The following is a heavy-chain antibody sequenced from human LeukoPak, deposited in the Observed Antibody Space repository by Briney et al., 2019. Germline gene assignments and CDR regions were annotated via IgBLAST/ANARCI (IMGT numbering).Heavy chain of an antibody. Sequence: SVKVSCKASGGTFSSYGISWVRQAPGQGLEWMGGIIPIFGTANYAQKFQGRVTITADESTSTAYMELSSLRSEDTAVYYCARVPPPPGTAADYYYYMDVWGKGTTVTVSS. CDR1: GGTFSSYG. D-gene: IGHD1-7*01. V-gene: IGHV1-69*13. CDR2: IIPIFGTA. CDR3: ARVPPPPGTAADYYYYMDV. J-gene: IGHJ6*03.